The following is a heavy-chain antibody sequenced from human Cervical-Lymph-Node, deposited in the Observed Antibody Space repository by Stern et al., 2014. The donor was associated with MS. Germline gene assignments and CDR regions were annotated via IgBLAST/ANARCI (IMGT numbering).Heavy chain of an antibody. D-gene: IGHD2-15*01. CDR1: GFAFSSYT. Sequence: EVQLVESGGGLVKPGGSLRLSCAASGFAFSSYTMTWVRQSPGKGLEWVSSITSTGSYMYHADSLNGRFTISRDNARNSLFLQMNSLRAEDTAVYYCARDHCGGGSCYKAFDSWGQGTLVTASS. CDR3: ARDHCGGGSCYKAFDS. V-gene: IGHV3-21*01. J-gene: IGHJ4*02. CDR2: ITSTGSYM.